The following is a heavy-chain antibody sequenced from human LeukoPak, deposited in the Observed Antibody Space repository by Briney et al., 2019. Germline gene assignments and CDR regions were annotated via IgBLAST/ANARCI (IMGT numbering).Heavy chain of an antibody. D-gene: IGHD6-13*01. CDR1: GFTFSDYY. CDR2: ISSSGSTI. J-gene: IGHJ4*02. Sequence: PGGSLRLSCAASGFTFSDYYMSWIRQAPGKRLEWVSYISSSGSTIYYADSVKGRFTISRDNAKNSLYLQMNSLRAEDTAVYYCARGRRRIAAAALDYWGQGTLVTVSS. V-gene: IGHV3-11*01. CDR3: ARGRRRIAAAALDY.